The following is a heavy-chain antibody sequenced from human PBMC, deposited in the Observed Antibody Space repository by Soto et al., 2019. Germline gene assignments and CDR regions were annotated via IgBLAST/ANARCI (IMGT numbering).Heavy chain of an antibody. Sequence: ESGPTLVNPTQTLTLTCTFSGFSLSTSGVGVGWIRQPPGKALEWLALIYWNDDKRYSPSLKSRLTITKDTSKNQVVLTMTNMGPVDTATYYCAHSSSSWYENYYGMEVWGQGTSVTVSS. V-gene: IGHV2-5*01. CDR2: IYWNDDK. D-gene: IGHD6-13*01. J-gene: IGHJ6*02. CDR1: GFSLSTSGVG. CDR3: AHSSSSWYENYYGMEV.